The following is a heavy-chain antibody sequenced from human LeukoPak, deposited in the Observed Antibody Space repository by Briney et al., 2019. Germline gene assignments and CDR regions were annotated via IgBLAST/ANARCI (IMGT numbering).Heavy chain of an antibody. CDR1: GFTFSSYG. V-gene: IGHV3-30*18. CDR3: AKDKLNDFWSGLSVMDY. Sequence: SGRSLRLSCAASGFTFSSYGMHWVRQAPGKGLEWVAVISYDGSNKYYADSVKGRFTISRDNSKNTLYLQMNSLRAEDTAVYYCAKDKLNDFWSGLSVMDYGGQGTLVTVSS. CDR2: ISYDGSNK. J-gene: IGHJ4*02. D-gene: IGHD3-3*01.